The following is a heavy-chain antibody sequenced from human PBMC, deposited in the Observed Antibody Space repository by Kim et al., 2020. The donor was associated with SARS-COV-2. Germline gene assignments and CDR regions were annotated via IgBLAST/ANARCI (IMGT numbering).Heavy chain of an antibody. J-gene: IGHJ4*02. Sequence: GGSLRLSCAASGFTLSDFGMHWVRQAPGTGLEWVAVIWSDGSNSFYADSVKGRFTISRDNSKNTLYLQMSGLRAEDTAVYYCARTYRFTDPSRGPEYWGQGTLVTVSS. V-gene: IGHV3-33*01. D-gene: IGHD1-26*01. CDR2: IWSDGSNS. CDR3: ARTYRFTDPSRGPEY. CDR1: GFTLSDFG.